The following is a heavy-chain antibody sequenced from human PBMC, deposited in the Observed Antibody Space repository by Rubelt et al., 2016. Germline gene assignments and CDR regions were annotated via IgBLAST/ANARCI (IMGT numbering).Heavy chain of an antibody. V-gene: IGHV4-39*01. Sequence: QLHVQESGPGLVKPSETLSLTCTISGDSITNTRYYWAWIRQPPGKGLQWIGSLHYSGSTYYNPSLKSRVTISADTSENQFSLKLSSGTAADTAVYYCAAVIHGSSSWYGYFDLWGRGTLVTVSS. CDR2: LHYSGST. CDR1: GDSITNTRYY. D-gene: IGHD6-13*01. CDR3: AAVIHGSSSWYGYFDL. J-gene: IGHJ2*01.